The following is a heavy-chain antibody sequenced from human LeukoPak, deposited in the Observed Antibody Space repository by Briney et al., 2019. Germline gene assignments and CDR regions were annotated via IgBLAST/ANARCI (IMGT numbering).Heavy chain of an antibody. CDR3: ARGGGGYVGFDY. CDR1: GFTFSSYG. V-gene: IGHV3-33*01. Sequence: AGGSLRLSCAASGFTFSSYGMHWVRQAPGKGLEWVAVIWYDGNKKFYADSVKGRFTISRDNSKNTLFLQMKSLRAEDTAVYHCARGGGGYVGFDYWGQGTLVTVSS. D-gene: IGHD5-12*01. J-gene: IGHJ4*02. CDR2: IWYDGNKK.